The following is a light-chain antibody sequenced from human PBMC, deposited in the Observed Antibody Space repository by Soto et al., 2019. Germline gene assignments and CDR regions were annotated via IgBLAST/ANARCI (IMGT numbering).Light chain of an antibody. Sequence: DIQLAQSPSSVSASVGDRVTITCRASQGLAGWLGWYQQKPGTAPKLLISGASSLQNGVPSRFSGNGAGPDFSLTISSLQPDDVAPYFCQQASSFPITFGHGTRLEFK. V-gene: IGKV1-12*01. CDR3: QQASSFPIT. J-gene: IGKJ5*01. CDR2: GAS. CDR1: QGLAGW.